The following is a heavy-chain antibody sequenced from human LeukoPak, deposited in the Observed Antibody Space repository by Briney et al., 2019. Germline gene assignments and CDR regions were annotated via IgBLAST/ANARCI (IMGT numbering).Heavy chain of an antibody. J-gene: IGHJ4*02. D-gene: IGHD4-23*01. CDR2: ITVSGGRT. CDR3: AKDRYGGNSGNY. Sequence: PGGSLRLSCAASGFTFSSHAMNWVRQAPGKGLEWVSAITVSGGRTYYADSVKGRFTISRDNSKNTLYLQMNSLRAEDTAVYYCAKDRYGGNSGNYWGQGTLVTVSS. V-gene: IGHV3-23*01. CDR1: GFTFSSHA.